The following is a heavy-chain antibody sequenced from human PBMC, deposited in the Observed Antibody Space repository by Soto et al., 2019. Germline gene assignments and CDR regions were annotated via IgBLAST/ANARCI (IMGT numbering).Heavy chain of an antibody. J-gene: IGHJ4*02. V-gene: IGHV3-74*01. CDR3: ATAGNYRFEN. D-gene: IGHD1-1*01. CDR2: INPDGRTI. CDR1: AFSFSTSW. Sequence: GGSLRLSCAASAFSFSTSWMHCVRQAPGEGLVGVSRINPDGRTINYADSVNGRFTISRDNAKNTLYLQMNILRVEDTAVYFCATAGNYRFENWGLGTMVTVSS.